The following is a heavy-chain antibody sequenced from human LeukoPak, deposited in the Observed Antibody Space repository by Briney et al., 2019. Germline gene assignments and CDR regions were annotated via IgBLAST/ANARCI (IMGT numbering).Heavy chain of an antibody. CDR3: PRILSGYSLWYYYYMDV. V-gene: IGHV4-38-2*02. Sequence: SETLSLTCTVSGYSISSGYYWGWIRQPPGKGLEWIGSIYHSGSTYYNPSLKSRVTISVDTSKNQFSLKLSSVTAADTPVYYGPRILSGYSLWYYYYMDVGGKGTTVTVSS. CDR1: GYSISSGYY. J-gene: IGHJ6*03. D-gene: IGHD3-9*01. CDR2: IYHSGST.